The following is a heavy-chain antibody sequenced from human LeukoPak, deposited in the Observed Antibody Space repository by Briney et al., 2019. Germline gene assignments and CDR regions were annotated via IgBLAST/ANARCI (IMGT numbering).Heavy chain of an antibody. Sequence: ASVKVSCKASGYTFTGYYMHWVRQAPGQGLEWMGWINPNSGGTNYAQKFQGRVTMTRDTSISTAYMELSRLRPDDTAVYYCARGGRRGYSYDYYYYYYMDVWGKGTTVTISS. D-gene: IGHD5-18*01. CDR3: ARGGRRGYSYDYYYYYYMDV. V-gene: IGHV1-2*02. J-gene: IGHJ6*03. CDR1: GYTFTGYY. CDR2: INPNSGGT.